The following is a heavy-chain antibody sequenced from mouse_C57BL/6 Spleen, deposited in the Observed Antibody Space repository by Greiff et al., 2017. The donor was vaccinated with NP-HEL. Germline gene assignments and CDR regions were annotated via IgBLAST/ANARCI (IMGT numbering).Heavy chain of an antibody. CDR2: IDPSDSYT. D-gene: IGHD2-4*01. J-gene: IGHJ3*01. V-gene: IGHV1-50*01. CDR1: GYTFTSYW. Sequence: QVQLQQPGAELVKPGASVKLSCKASGYTFTSYWMPWVKQRPGQGLEWIGEIDPSDSYTNYNQKFKGKATLTVDTSSSTAYMQLSSLTSEDSAVYYCARRDYDYDGAWFAYWGQGTLVTVSA. CDR3: ARRDYDYDGAWFAY.